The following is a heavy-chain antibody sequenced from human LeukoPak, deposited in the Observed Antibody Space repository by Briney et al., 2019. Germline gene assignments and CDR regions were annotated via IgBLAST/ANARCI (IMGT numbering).Heavy chain of an antibody. CDR3: ARELASGD. J-gene: IGHJ4*02. V-gene: IGHV3-74*01. CDR2: INTDGNST. Sequence: GGSLRLSCAASGFTFSTYWMHWVRQAPGKGLVWVSQINTDGNSTTYADSVKGRFTVSRDNAKNTLYLQMNSLRAEDTAVYNCARELASGDWGPGTLVTVSS. D-gene: IGHD1-1*01. CDR1: GFTFSTYW.